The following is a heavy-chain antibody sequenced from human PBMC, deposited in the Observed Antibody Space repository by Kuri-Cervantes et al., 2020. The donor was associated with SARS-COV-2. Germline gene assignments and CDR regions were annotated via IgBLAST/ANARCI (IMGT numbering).Heavy chain of an antibody. V-gene: IGHV3-23*01. CDR1: GFTFSIYA. CDR2: ISGSGGST. D-gene: IGHD2-15*01. J-gene: IGHJ4*02. Sequence: LSLTCAASGFTFSIYAMSWVRQAPGKGLEWVSSISGSGGSTYYADSVKGQFTISRDNSKNTLYLQMNSLRAEDTAVYYCAKVSDCSGGSCYAFDYWGQGTLVTVSS. CDR3: AKVSDCSGGSCYAFDY.